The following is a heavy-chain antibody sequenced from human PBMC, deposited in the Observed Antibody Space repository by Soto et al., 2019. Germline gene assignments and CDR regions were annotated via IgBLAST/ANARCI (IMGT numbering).Heavy chain of an antibody. J-gene: IGHJ5*02. CDR1: GFTVSRYS. CDR2: LSGDSVYI. CDR3: AXXLXXXXXXXXHWFDP. V-gene: IGHV3-21*02. Sequence: DVQVVESGGGLVKPGGSLRLSCTASGFTVSRYSMNWVRQVPGKGLEWVSCLSGDSVYIYYADSVKGRFTISRDNAKNTLYLQMDSLRPDDTAVYYCAXXLXXXXXXXXHWFDPWGQGTLVTVSS.